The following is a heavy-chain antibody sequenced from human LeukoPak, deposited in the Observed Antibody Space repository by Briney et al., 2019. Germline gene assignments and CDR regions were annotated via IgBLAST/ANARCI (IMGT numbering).Heavy chain of an antibody. CDR3: ARSRPKSSGWYFDY. J-gene: IGHJ4*02. CDR1: GFTFSSYG. CDR2: IWYDGSNK. D-gene: IGHD6-19*01. Sequence: PGGSLRLSCAASGFTFSSYGMHWVRQAPGKGLEWVAVIWYDGSNKYYADSVKGRFTISRDNSKNTLYLQMNSLRAEDTAVYYCARSRPKSSGWYFDYWGQGTLVTVSS. V-gene: IGHV3-30*19.